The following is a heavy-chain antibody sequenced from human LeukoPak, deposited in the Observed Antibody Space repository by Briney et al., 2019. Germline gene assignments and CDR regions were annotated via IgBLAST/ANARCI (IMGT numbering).Heavy chain of an antibody. V-gene: IGHV4-59*08. J-gene: IGHJ6*02. CDR3: ARFRGVRGVIVGGDYYYGMDV. CDR2: IYYSGST. D-gene: IGHD3-10*01. Sequence: PSETLSLTCTVSGGSISSYYWSWIRQPPGKGLEWIGYIYYSGSTNYNPSLKSRVTISVDTSKNQFSLKLSSVTAADTAVYYCARFRGVRGVIVGGDYYYGMDVWGQGTTVTVSS. CDR1: GGSISSYY.